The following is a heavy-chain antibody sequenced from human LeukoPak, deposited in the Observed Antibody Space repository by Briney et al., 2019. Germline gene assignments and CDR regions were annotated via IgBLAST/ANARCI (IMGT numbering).Heavy chain of an antibody. J-gene: IGHJ6*02. Sequence: NPSETLSLTCAVYGGSFSGYSWSWIRQPPGKGLEWIGEINQSGSTNYNPSLKSRVTISEDTSKNQFSLKLSSVTAADTAVYFCARRSIAAVDVWGQGTTVTVSS. CDR3: ARRSIAAVDV. D-gene: IGHD6-6*01. CDR1: GGSFSGYS. CDR2: INQSGST. V-gene: IGHV4-34*01.